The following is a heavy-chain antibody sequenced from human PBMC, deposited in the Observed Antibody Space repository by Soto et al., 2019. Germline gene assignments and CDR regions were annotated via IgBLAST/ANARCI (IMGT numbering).Heavy chain of an antibody. CDR2: IRSKANSYAT. J-gene: IGHJ6*02. V-gene: IGHV3-73*01. CDR3: TRPGITIFGVVPERYGMDV. Sequence: PGGSLRLSCAASGFTFSGSAMHWVRQASGKGLEWVGRIRSKANSYATAYAASVKGRFTISRDDSKNTAYLQMNSLKTEDTAVYYCTRPGITIFGVVPERYGMDVWGQGTTVTVSS. D-gene: IGHD3-3*01. CDR1: GFTFSGSA.